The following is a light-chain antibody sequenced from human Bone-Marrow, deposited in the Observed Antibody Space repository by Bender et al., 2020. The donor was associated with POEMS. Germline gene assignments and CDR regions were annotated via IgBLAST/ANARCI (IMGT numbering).Light chain of an antibody. CDR1: SSDVGTYDL. CDR2: EVN. CDR3: ASWDDSLSSPV. V-gene: IGLV2-14*02. J-gene: IGLJ3*02. Sequence: QSALTQPASVSGSPGQSITISCTGSSSDVGTYDLVSWYQQHPGKAPELMIYEVNKRPSGVSNRFSGSKSGNTASLAISGLRSEDEADYYCASWDDSLSSPVFGGGTKLTVL.